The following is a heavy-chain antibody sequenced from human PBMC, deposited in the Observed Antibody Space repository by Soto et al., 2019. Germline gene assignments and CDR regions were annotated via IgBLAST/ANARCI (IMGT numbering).Heavy chain of an antibody. CDR2: VHYTGNT. CDR1: GASISIGDYY. D-gene: IGHD3-10*01. V-gene: IGHV4-31*03. CDR3: ARGDYHSSGNHRSHWFDP. J-gene: IGHJ5*02. Sequence: QVQLQESGPGLVKPSQTLSLTCTVSGASISIGDYYWSWIRQLPGKGLEWIGYVHYTGNTYYNPSLKSRMTISADMSNNQFFLKLSSVTAADTAVYYCARGDYHSSGNHRSHWFDPWGQGTLVTVSS.